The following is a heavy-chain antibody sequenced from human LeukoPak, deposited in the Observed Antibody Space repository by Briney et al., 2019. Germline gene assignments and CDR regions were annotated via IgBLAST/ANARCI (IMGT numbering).Heavy chain of an antibody. V-gene: IGHV4-39*01. D-gene: IGHD4-23*01. Sequence: SSETLSLTCTVSGGSISSSSYYWGWIRQPPGKGLEWIGSIYYSGSTYYNPSLKSRVTISVDTSKNQFSLKLSSVTAADTAVYYCATEATVVTTFDYWGQGTLVTVSS. CDR3: ATEATVVTTFDY. CDR2: IYYSGST. J-gene: IGHJ4*02. CDR1: GGSISSSSYY.